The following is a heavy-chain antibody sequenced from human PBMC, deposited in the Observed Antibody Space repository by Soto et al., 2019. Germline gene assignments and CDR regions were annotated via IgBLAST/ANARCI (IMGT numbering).Heavy chain of an antibody. CDR3: AKDRSGGSCYGDY. J-gene: IGHJ4*02. CDR2: ISYDGSNK. CDR1: GFTFSSYG. V-gene: IGHV3-30*18. Sequence: GGSLRLSCAASGFTFSSYGMHWVRQAPGKGLEWVAVISYDGSNKYYADSVKGRFTISRDNSKNTLYLQMNSLRAEDTAVYYCAKDRSGGSCYGDYWGQGPLVTVSS. D-gene: IGHD2-15*01.